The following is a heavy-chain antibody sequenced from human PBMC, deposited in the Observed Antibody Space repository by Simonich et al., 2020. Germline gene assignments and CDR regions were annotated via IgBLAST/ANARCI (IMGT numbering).Heavy chain of an antibody. D-gene: IGHD6-6*01. J-gene: IGHJ6*02. CDR3: ARDFRLQLVEIGTYYYYGMDV. CDR2: ISSSGSTI. V-gene: IGHV3-48*03. Sequence: EVQLVESGGGLVQPGGSLRLSCAASGFTFSSYEMNWVRQAPGKGLKWVSYISSSGSTIYYEDSVKVRFTITKDNAKNSLYLQMNSLRAEDTAVYYCARDFRLQLVEIGTYYYYGMDVWGQGTTVTVSS. CDR1: GFTFSSYE.